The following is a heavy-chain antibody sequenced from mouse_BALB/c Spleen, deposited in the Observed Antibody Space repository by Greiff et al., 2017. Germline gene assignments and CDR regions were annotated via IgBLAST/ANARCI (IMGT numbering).Heavy chain of an antibody. D-gene: IGHD1-1*01. CDR1: GYTFTSYW. CDR3: AREGRFYYGSIFAY. V-gene: IGHV1-7*01. Sequence: VQLQQSGAELAKPGASVKMSCKASGYTFTSYWMHWVKQRPGQGLEWIGYINPSTGYTEYNQKFKDKATLTADKSSSTAYMQLSSLTSEDSAVYYCAREGRFYYGSIFAYWGQGTLVTVSA. CDR2: INPSTGYT. J-gene: IGHJ3*01.